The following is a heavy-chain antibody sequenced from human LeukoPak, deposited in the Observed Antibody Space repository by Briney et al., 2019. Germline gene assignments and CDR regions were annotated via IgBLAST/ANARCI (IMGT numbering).Heavy chain of an antibody. D-gene: IGHD3-3*01. CDR3: ARILKKFTIFGTSDY. CDR1: GFTFSSYG. V-gene: IGHV3-30*03. Sequence: GRSLRLSCAASGFTFSSYGMHWVRQAPGKGLEWVAVISYDGSNKYYADSVKGRFTISRDNAKNSLYLQMNSLRAEDTAVYYCARILKKFTIFGTSDYWGQGTLVTVSS. CDR2: ISYDGSNK. J-gene: IGHJ4*02.